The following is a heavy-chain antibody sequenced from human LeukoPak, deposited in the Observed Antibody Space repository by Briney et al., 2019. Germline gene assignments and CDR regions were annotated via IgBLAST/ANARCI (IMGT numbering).Heavy chain of an antibody. Sequence: SETLSLTCAVYGGSFSGYYWSWIRQPPGKGLEWIGEINHSGSTNYNPSLKSRVTISVDTSKNQFSLKLSSVTAADTAVYYCARKNYGSGSYYMGYWGQGTLVTVSS. CDR1: GGSFSGYY. D-gene: IGHD3-10*01. CDR2: INHSGST. V-gene: IGHV4-34*01. J-gene: IGHJ4*02. CDR3: ARKNYGSGSYYMGY.